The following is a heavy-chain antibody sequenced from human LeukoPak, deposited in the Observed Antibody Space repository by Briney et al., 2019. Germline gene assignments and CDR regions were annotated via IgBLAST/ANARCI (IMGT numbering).Heavy chain of an antibody. CDR2: INSDGSST. Sequence: GGSLRLSCAASGFTFSSYWMHWVRQAPGKGLVWVSRINSDGSSTSYADSVKGRFTISRDNAKNTLYLQMNRLRAEDTAVYYCARDRAMVRGVIENWGQGTLVTVSS. V-gene: IGHV3-74*01. D-gene: IGHD3-10*01. CDR1: GFTFSSYW. J-gene: IGHJ4*02. CDR3: ARDRAMVRGVIEN.